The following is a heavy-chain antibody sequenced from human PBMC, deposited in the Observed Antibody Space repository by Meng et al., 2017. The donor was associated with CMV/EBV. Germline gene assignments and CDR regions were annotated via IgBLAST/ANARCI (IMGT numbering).Heavy chain of an antibody. CDR2: ISYDGSNK. V-gene: IGHV3-30*04. CDR3: AREGLRTIFDRTYYYYGMDV. D-gene: IGHD3-3*01. CDR1: GFTFSSYA. J-gene: IGHJ6*02. Sequence: GESLKISCAASGFTFSSYAMHWVRQAPGKGLEWVAVISYDGSNKYYADSVKGRFTISRDNSKNTLYLQMNSLRAEDTAVYYCAREGLRTIFDRTYYYYGMDVWGQGTTVTVS.